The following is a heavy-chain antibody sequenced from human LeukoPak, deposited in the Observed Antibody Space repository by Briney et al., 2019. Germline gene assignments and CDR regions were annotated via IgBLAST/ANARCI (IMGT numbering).Heavy chain of an antibody. V-gene: IGHV3-9*01. CDR1: GFTFDDYA. Sequence: GRSLRLSCAASGFTFDDYAMHLVRQAPGKGLEWVSGISWNSGSIGYADSVKGRFTISRDNAKNSLYLQMNSLRAEDTALYYCAKGIDSSGYDVFDIWGQGTMVTVSS. D-gene: IGHD3-22*01. CDR2: ISWNSGSI. J-gene: IGHJ3*02. CDR3: AKGIDSSGYDVFDI.